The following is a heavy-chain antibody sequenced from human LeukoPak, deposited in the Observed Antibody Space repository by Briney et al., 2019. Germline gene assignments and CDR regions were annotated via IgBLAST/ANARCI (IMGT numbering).Heavy chain of an antibody. D-gene: IGHD6-19*01. CDR3: AADSSGWYDFDY. CDR2: FDPEDGET. CDR1: GYTLTELS. J-gene: IGHJ4*02. V-gene: IGHV1-24*01. Sequence: GASVKVSCKVSGYTLTELSMHWVRQAPGKGLEWMGGFDPEDGETIYAQKFQGRVTMTEDTSTDTAYMELSSLRSEDTAVHYCAADSSGWYDFDYWGQGTLVTVSS.